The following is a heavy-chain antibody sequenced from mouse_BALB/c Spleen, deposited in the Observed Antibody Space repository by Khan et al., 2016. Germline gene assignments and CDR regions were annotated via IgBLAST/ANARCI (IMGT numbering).Heavy chain of an antibody. CDR1: GFTFSSYT. V-gene: IGHV5-6-4*01. Sequence: VQLKESGGGLVKPGGSLKLSCAASGFTFSSYTMSWVRQTPEKRLEWVATISSGGSYTYYPDSVKGRFTISRDNAKNTLYLQMSSLKSEDTAMYYCTRDRDGNYYFDYWGQGTTLTVSS. D-gene: IGHD2-1*01. J-gene: IGHJ2*01. CDR2: ISSGGSYT. CDR3: TRDRDGNYYFDY.